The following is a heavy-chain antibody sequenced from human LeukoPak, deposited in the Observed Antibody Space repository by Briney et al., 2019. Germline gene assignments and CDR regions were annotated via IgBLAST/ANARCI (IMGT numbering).Heavy chain of an antibody. D-gene: IGHD2-2*01. J-gene: IGHJ4*02. Sequence: GASVKVSCKASGYTFTSYGISWVRQAPGQGLEWMGWISTYNGNTNYAQKLQGRVTMTTDTSTSTAYMELRSLRSDDTAVYYCARFSEVPAAIGNYSDYWGQGTLVTVSS. V-gene: IGHV1-18*01. CDR3: ARFSEVPAAIGNYSDY. CDR1: GYTFTSYG. CDR2: ISTYNGNT.